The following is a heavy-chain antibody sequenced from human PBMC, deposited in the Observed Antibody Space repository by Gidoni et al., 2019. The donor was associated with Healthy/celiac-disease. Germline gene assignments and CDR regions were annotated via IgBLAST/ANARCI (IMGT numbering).Heavy chain of an antibody. J-gene: IGHJ5*02. Sequence: QVQLVQSGAEVKKPGASVKVTCKASGYTFASYDINWVRQATGPGLEWMGWMNPNSGNTGSAQKFQGRVTMTRNTSISTSYMELSSLRSEDTAVYYCARRRLVCLFTYVFVPWGQGTLVTVSS. D-gene: IGHD6-6*01. CDR2: MNPNSGNT. V-gene: IGHV1-8*01. CDR3: ARRRLVCLFTYVFVP. CDR1: GYTFASYD.